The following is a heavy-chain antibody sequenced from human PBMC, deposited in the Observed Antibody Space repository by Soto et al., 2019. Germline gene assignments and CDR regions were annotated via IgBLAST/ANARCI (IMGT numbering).Heavy chain of an antibody. V-gene: IGHV1-2*02. CDR3: ARSDSDFGSGYYTGVPGRMDV. D-gene: IGHD3-3*01. J-gene: IGHJ6*01. CDR2: INPNSGGT. Sequence: ASVKVSCKASGYTFTSYGIHWVRQAPGQGLEWMGWINPNSGGTNYAQKFHGRVTMTRDTSISTAYMELSSLRSDDTAVDYCARSDSDFGSGYYTGVPGRMDVWTQGTTVTVSS. CDR1: GYTFTSYG.